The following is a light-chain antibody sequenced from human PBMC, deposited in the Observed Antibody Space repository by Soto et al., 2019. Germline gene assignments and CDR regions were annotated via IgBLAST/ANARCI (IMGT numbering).Light chain of an antibody. CDR2: DAS. CDR1: QSVTTN. Sequence: TQSPSTVSDSTLERFTFSCRASQSVTTNLAWYQHKPGQSPRLLISDASTGASGLPPRFRGSGSGNEFTLTIDRLQSADFAVYYCQQYDRWPVTFGGGTKVDIK. V-gene: IGKV3-15*01. CDR3: QQYDRWPVT. J-gene: IGKJ4*01.